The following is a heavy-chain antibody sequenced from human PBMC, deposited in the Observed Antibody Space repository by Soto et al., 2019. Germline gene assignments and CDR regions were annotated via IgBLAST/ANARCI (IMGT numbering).Heavy chain of an antibody. D-gene: IGHD3-22*01. J-gene: IGHJ4*02. V-gene: IGHV4-4*02. CDR3: ATSNPDYYDSSGYYYVRAHY. CDR1: GGSISSSNW. CDR2: IYHSGST. Sequence: SETLSLTCAVSGGSISSSNWWSWVRQPPGKGLEWIGEIYHSGSTNYNPSLKSRVTISVDKSKNQFSLKLSSVTAADTAVYYCATSNPDYYDSSGYYYVRAHYWGQGTLVTVS.